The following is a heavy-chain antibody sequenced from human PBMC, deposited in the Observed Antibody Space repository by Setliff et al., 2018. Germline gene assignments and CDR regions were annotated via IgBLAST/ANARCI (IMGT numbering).Heavy chain of an antibody. V-gene: IGHV1-18*01. Sequence: GASVQVSCKASGYTFTSYGISWVRQAPGQGLEWMGWISAYNGNTNYAQKLQGRVTMTTDTSTSTSYMELRRLRSDDTAVYYCATPYSGTYYGYWGQGTLVTVSS. CDR2: ISAYNGNT. CDR3: ATPYSGTYYGY. D-gene: IGHD1-26*01. CDR1: GYTFTSYG. J-gene: IGHJ4*02.